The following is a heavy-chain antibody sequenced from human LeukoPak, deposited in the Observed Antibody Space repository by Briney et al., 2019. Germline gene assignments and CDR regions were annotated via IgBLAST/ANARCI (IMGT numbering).Heavy chain of an antibody. CDR1: GYTFTSYA. J-gene: IGHJ3*02. CDR2: INAGNGNT. Sequence: ASVKVSCKASGYTFTSYAMHWVRQAPGQRLEWMGWINAGNGNTKYSQKFQGKVTMTEDTSTDTAYMELSSLRSEDTAVYYCATALGGGHSYGYGDAFDIWGQGTMVTVSS. D-gene: IGHD5-18*01. CDR3: ATALGGGHSYGYGDAFDI. V-gene: IGHV1-3*01.